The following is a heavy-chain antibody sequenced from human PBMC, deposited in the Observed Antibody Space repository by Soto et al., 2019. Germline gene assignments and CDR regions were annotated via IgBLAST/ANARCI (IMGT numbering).Heavy chain of an antibody. CDR2: IYYSGST. Sequence: SETLSLTCTVSGGSVSSGSYYWSWIRQPPGKGLEWIGYIYYSGSTNYNPSLKSRVTISVDTSKNQFSLKLSSVTAADTAVYYCARDLPRGGDSARRHHYYGMDVRAQETTVTVSS. CDR1: GGSVSSGSYY. D-gene: IGHD4-17*01. CDR3: ARDLPRGGDSARRHHYYGMDV. V-gene: IGHV4-61*01. J-gene: IGHJ6*02.